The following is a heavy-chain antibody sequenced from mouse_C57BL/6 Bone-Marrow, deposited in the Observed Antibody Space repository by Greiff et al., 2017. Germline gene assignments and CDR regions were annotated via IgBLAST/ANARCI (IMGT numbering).Heavy chain of an antibody. Sequence: VQLQESGAELVKPGASVKMSCKASGYTFTSYWITWVKQRPGQGLEWIGDIYPGSGSTNYNEKFKSKATLTVDTSSSTAYMQLSSLTSEDSAVYYCARSMITTAPFDYWGQGTTLTVSS. J-gene: IGHJ2*01. CDR2: IYPGSGST. D-gene: IGHD2-4*01. V-gene: IGHV1-55*01. CDR3: ARSMITTAPFDY. CDR1: GYTFTSYW.